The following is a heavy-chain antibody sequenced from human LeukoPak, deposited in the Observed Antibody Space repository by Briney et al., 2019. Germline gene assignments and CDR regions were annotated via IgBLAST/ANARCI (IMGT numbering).Heavy chain of an antibody. D-gene: IGHD6-19*01. CDR1: GGSFSGYY. Sequence: PSETLSLTCAVYGGSFSGYYWSWIRQPPGKGLEWIGEINHSGSTNYNPSLKSRVTISVDTSKNQFSLKLSSVTAADTAVYYCARLAVAGTIADYWGQGTLVTVSS. CDR2: INHSGST. V-gene: IGHV4-34*01. J-gene: IGHJ4*02. CDR3: ARLAVAGTIADY.